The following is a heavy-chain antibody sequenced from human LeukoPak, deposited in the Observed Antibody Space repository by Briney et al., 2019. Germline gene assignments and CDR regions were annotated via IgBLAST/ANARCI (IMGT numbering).Heavy chain of an antibody. D-gene: IGHD1-1*01. V-gene: IGHV4-59*01. CDR1: GGSFSGYY. CDR3: ARCDPTTFDY. J-gene: IGHJ4*02. CDR2: IYYSGST. Sequence: SETLSLTCAVYGGSFSGYYWSWIRQPPGKRLEWIGYIYYSGSTNYNPSLKSRVTISVATSKNQFSLKLSSVTAADTAVYYCARCDPTTFDYWGQGTLVTVSS.